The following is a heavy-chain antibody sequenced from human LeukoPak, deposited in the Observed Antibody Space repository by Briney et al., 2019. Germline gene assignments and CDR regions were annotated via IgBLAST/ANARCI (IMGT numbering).Heavy chain of an antibody. J-gene: IGHJ4*02. CDR2: VHYSVDT. Sequence: PSETLSLTCTVSGDSITGTSYYWGWIRQPPGKGLEWIGSVHYSVDTYYNPSVKSRVTISVDTSKNQISLKLTSVTAADTAVYYCARLTALGTANDYWGQGTLVTVSS. D-gene: IGHD6-13*01. CDR3: ARLTALGTANDY. CDR1: GDSITGTSYY. V-gene: IGHV4-39*01.